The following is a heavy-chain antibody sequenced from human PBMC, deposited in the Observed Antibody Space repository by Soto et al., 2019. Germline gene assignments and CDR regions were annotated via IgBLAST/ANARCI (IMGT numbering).Heavy chain of an antibody. D-gene: IGHD6-13*01. Sequence: SETLSLTCAVYGGSFSGYYWSWIRQPPGKGLEWIGEINHSGSTNYNPSLKSRVTISVDTSKNQFSLKLSSVTAADTAVYYCARWWIKQQLVPGYYYGMDVWGQGTTVTVSS. V-gene: IGHV4-34*01. CDR1: GGSFSGYY. CDR2: INHSGST. CDR3: ARWWIKQQLVPGYYYGMDV. J-gene: IGHJ6*02.